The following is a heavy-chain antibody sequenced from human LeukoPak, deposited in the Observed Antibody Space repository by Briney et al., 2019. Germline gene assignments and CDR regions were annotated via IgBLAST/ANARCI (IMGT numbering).Heavy chain of an antibody. D-gene: IGHD3-9*01. CDR2: IRYDGSNK. J-gene: IGHJ4*02. CDR1: GFTFSSYG. Sequence: GGSLRLSCAASGFTFSSYGMHWVRQAPGKGLEWVAFIRYDGSNKYYADSVKGRFTISRDNSKNTLYLQMNSLRAEDTAVYYCAKDHPSLTGVPFDYWGQGTLVTVSS. V-gene: IGHV3-30*02. CDR3: AKDHPSLTGVPFDY.